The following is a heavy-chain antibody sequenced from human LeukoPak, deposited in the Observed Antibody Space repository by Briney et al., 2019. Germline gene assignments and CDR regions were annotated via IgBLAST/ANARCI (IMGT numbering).Heavy chain of an antibody. CDR2: IKQDGSEK. J-gene: IGHJ4*02. D-gene: IGHD5-12*01. Sequence: GGSLRLSCEGSGFTFSSYWMSWVRQAPGKGLEWVANIKQDGSEKYYVDSVKGRFTISRDNAKNSLYLQMNSLRAEDTAVYYCTRGGYDLYYFDYWGQGTLVTVSS. CDR3: TRGGYDLYYFDY. V-gene: IGHV3-7*01. CDR1: GFTFSSYW.